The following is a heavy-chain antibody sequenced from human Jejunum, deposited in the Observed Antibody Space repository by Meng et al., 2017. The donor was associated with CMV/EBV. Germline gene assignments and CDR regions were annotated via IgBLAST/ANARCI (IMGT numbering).Heavy chain of an antibody. CDR2: ISGSGGNI. Sequence: GYPFSSYALTWVRKAPGKGLEWVSTISGSGGNIYYADSVKGRFTISRDSSKNTLYLQMNSLRAEDTAVYYCAKSLASGTYYTWFFDYWGQGTLVTVSS. CDR1: GYPFSSYA. D-gene: IGHD3-10*01. J-gene: IGHJ4*02. CDR3: AKSLASGTYYTWFFDY. V-gene: IGHV3-23*01.